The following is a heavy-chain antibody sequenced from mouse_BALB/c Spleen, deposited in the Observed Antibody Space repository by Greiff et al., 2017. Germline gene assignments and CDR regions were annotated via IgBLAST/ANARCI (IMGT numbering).Heavy chain of an antibody. D-gene: IGHD2-2*01. J-gene: IGHJ3*01. V-gene: IGHV2-6-7*01. CDR3: ARDEGYDGGPFAY. Sequence: VMLVESGPGLVAPSQSLSITCTVSGFSLTGYGVNWVRQPPGKGLEWLGMLWGDGSTVYNSALKSRLSISKDNSKSQVFLKMNSLQTDDTARYYGARDEGYDGGPFAYWGQGTLVTVSA. CDR1: GFSLTGYG. CDR2: LWGDGST.